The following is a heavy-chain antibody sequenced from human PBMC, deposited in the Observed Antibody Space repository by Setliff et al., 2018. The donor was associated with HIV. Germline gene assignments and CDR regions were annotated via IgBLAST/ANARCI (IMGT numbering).Heavy chain of an antibody. Sequence: GESLKISCKGSGYSFTNYWISWVRQMPGKGLEWMGRIDPSDSYTNYSPSFQGHVTMSSDKSISSAYLQWSSLKASDTAMYYCARRGYSGFEGAWFDDWGQGTLVTVSS. V-gene: IGHV5-10-1*01. CDR1: GYSFTNYW. D-gene: IGHD1-26*01. CDR2: IDPSDSYT. J-gene: IGHJ4*02. CDR3: ARRGYSGFEGAWFDD.